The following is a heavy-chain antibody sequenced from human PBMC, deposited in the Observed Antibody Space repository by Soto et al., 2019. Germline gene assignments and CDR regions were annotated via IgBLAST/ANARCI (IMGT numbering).Heavy chain of an antibody. Sequence: QITLKESGPTLVKPTQTLTLTCTFSGFSLSTSGVGVGWIRQPPGKALEWLALIYWDDDKRYSPSLKSRLTITKDXXKXQXXLTMTNMDPVDTATYYCAHSSTDSSGYYYIYYFDYWGQGTLVTVSS. CDR1: GFSLSTSGVG. J-gene: IGHJ4*02. V-gene: IGHV2-5*02. CDR2: IYWDDDK. CDR3: AHSSTDSSGYYYIYYFDY. D-gene: IGHD3-22*01.